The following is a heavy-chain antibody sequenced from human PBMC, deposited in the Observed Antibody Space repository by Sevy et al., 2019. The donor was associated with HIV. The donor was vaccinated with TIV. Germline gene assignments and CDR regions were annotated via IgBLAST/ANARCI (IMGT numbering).Heavy chain of an antibody. CDR3: ARDKQQLPHQYYYGMDV. CDR2: ISYDGSNK. J-gene: IGHJ6*02. V-gene: IGHV3-30-3*01. D-gene: IGHD6-13*01. Sequence: GGSLRLSCAASGFTFSSYAMHWVRQAPGKGLEWVAVISYDGSNKYYADSVKGRFTISRDNSKSTLYLQMNSLRAEDTAVYYCARDKQQLPHQYYYGMDVWGQGTTVTVSS. CDR1: GFTFSSYA.